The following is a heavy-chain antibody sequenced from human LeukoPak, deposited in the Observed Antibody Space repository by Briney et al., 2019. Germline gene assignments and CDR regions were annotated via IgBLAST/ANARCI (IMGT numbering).Heavy chain of an antibody. J-gene: IGHJ3*02. CDR2: TYYSGST. Sequence: SETLSLTCTVSGGSISSYYWSWIRQPPGKGLEWIGYTYYSGSTNYNPSLKSRVTISVDTSKNQFSLKLSSVTAADTAVYYCAREVWSAFDIWGQGTMVTVSS. V-gene: IGHV4-59*12. CDR3: AREVWSAFDI. CDR1: GGSISSYY. D-gene: IGHD2-21*01.